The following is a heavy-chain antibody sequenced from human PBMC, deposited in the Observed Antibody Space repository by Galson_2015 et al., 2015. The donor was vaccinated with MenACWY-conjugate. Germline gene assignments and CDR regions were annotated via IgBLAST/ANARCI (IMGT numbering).Heavy chain of an antibody. CDR1: GYNFITYW. V-gene: IGHV5-51*01. D-gene: IGHD1-26*01. Sequence: QSGAEVKKPGESLQISFKGSGYNFITYWIGWVRQMPGKGLEWVGLISPIDSKTRYSPAFDGQVTISADKSISTAYLQWNRLQASAPAMYYCARHPPGGRCMDVWCQGTTVTVTS. CDR3: ARHPPGGRCMDV. J-gene: IGHJ6*02. CDR2: ISPIDSKT.